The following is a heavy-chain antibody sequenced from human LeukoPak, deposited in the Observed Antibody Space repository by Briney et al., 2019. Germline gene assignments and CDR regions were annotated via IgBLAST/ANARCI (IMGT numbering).Heavy chain of an antibody. CDR1: GGSISSGYY. V-gene: IGHV4-38-2*02. CDR2: IYHSGST. J-gene: IGHJ4*02. Sequence: SETLSLTCTVSGGSISSGYYWGWIRQPPGKGLEWIGSIYHSGSTYYNPSLKSRVTISVDTSKNQFSLKLSSVTAADTAVYYCARSRDGYNYGLIDYWGQGTLVTVSS. D-gene: IGHD5-24*01. CDR3: ARSRDGYNYGLIDY.